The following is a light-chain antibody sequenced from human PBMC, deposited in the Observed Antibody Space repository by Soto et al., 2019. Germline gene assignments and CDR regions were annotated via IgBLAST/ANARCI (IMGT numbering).Light chain of an antibody. V-gene: IGKV3-20*01. Sequence: EIVLTQSPGTLSLSPGEGATLSCRASQSVTNNYLAWYQQKPGQAPRLLIYDASSRASGIPDRFSGSASGTDFRLTIRRLEPEDFAVYYCQQYGSSPLTFGRGTKVEIK. CDR1: QSVTNNY. CDR2: DAS. J-gene: IGKJ4*01. CDR3: QQYGSSPLT.